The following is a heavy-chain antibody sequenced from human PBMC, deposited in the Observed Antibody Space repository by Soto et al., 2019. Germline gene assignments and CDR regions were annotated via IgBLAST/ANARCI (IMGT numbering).Heavy chain of an antibody. J-gene: IGHJ4*02. Sequence: QVQLVQSGTEVKKPGASVKVSCKASGYSFTGYYMHWVRRAPGQGLEWMGGVNPNSGGTDYAQRFQGRVTMTRDTSISTAYMELNRLTSDDTAVYYCARGEVSRRNFFYFDYWGQGNLVTVPS. CDR1: GYSFTGYY. V-gene: IGHV1-2*02. CDR3: ARGEVSRRNFFYFDY. D-gene: IGHD3-3*01. CDR2: VNPNSGGT.